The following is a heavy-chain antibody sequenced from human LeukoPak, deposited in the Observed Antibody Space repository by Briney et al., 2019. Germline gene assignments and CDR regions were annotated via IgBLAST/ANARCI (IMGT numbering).Heavy chain of an antibody. CDR1: GFTFGDYA. CDR2: IRSKAYGGTT. CDR3: TREEYRRSGWYDGQAVLSMDV. Sequence: GGSLRLSCTASGFTFGDYAMSWFRQAPGKGLEWVGFIRSKAYGGTTEYAASVKGRFTISRDDSKSIAYLQMNSLKTEDTAVYYCTREEYRRSGWYDGQAVLSMDVWGKGTTVTISS. V-gene: IGHV3-49*03. D-gene: IGHD6-19*01. J-gene: IGHJ6*04.